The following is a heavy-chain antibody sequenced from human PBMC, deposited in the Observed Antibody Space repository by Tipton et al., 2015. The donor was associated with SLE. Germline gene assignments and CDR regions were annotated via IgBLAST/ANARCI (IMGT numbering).Heavy chain of an antibody. Sequence: LSLTCTVSGGSISSYYWSWIRQPPGKGLEWIGYIYYRGSTNYNPSLKSRVTISVDTSKNQFSLKLSSVTAADTAVYYCARQGQQLVRPYYYGMAVWGQGATVTVSS. J-gene: IGHJ6*02. CDR3: ARQGQQLVRPYYYGMAV. D-gene: IGHD6-13*01. CDR2: IYYRGST. CDR1: GGSISSYY. V-gene: IGHV4-59*08.